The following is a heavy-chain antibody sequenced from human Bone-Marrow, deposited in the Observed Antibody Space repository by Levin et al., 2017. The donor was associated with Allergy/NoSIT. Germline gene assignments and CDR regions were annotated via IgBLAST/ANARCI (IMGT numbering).Heavy chain of an antibody. CDR3: AVTGTTRGPFDF. Sequence: GASVKVSCKASGYPFNSYYIHWVRQAPGQGPEWLGISYPNGVTSDYAQKFQGRVAMTRDTSTSTVFMELSSLRSDDTAVYYCAVTGTTRGPFDFWGQGTRVTVSS. J-gene: IGHJ3*01. CDR2: SYPNGVTS. CDR1: GYPFNSYY. D-gene: IGHD1-7*01. V-gene: IGHV1-46*02.